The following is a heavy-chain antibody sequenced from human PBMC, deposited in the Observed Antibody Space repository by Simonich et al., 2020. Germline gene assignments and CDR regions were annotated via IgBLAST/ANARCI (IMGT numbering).Heavy chain of an antibody. CDR1: GGSFSGNY. CDR3: ARGKGWKNAFDI. Sequence: QVQLQQWGAGLLKPSETLSLTCAVYGGSFSGNYWSGIRQPPEKGLEWIGEINHSGSTNYNPSLQSRVTISVDTSKNQFSLKRSSVPAADTAVYYCARGKGWKNAFDIWGQGTMVTVSS. D-gene: IGHD1-1*01. J-gene: IGHJ3*02. CDR2: INHSGST. V-gene: IGHV4-34*01.